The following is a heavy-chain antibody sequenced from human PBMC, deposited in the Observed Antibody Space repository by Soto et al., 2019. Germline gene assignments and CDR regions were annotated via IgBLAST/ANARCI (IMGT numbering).Heavy chain of an antibody. CDR2: ISTYNGNT. D-gene: IGHD6-19*01. CDR3: ARVHSITVAGLGY. V-gene: IGHV1-18*04. CDR1: GYTFTNYG. Sequence: QVQLVQSGAEVKKPGASVRVSCKASGYTFTNYGISWMRQAPGQGLEWMGWISTYNGNTNYAPKFQGRVTMTRDTSTSTAYMDLRSLRSADTAVYFCARVHSITVAGLGYWGQGTLVTVSS. J-gene: IGHJ4*02.